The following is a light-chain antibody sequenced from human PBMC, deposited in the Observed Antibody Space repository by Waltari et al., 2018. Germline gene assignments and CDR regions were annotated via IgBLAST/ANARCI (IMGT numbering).Light chain of an antibody. Sequence: DIQMIQSPSSVSASLGDRVTITCRASQDIGRWLAWYQHKPGRAPNLLIFAASNLQNVVPSRFSGSGSGTYFTLTINSLQPEDFATYYCQQTNTFPLTFGQGTKLEIK. CDR3: QQTNTFPLT. CDR1: QDIGRW. J-gene: IGKJ2*01. CDR2: AAS. V-gene: IGKV1-12*01.